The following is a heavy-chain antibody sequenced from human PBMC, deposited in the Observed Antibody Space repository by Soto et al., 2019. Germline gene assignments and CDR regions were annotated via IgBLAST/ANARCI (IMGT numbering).Heavy chain of an antibody. V-gene: IGHV3-48*02. CDR3: ARDLKAAGGPADY. CDR1: GFTFSSYS. Sequence: EVQLVESGGGLVQPGGSLRLSCAASGFTFSSYSMNWVRQAPGKGLELVSYISSSSSTIYYADSVKGRFTISRDNAKNSLYRPINSLRDEDTAVYYCARDLKAAGGPADYWGQGTLVTVSS. J-gene: IGHJ4*02. D-gene: IGHD6-13*01. CDR2: ISSSSSTI.